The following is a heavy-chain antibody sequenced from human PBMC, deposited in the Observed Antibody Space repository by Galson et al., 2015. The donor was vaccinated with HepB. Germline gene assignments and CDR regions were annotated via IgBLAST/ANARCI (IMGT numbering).Heavy chain of an antibody. J-gene: IGHJ2*01. CDR3: VKDTNYYGSGNFDWYFDL. Sequence: SLRLSCAASGFIFDDYAMHWVRQAPGKGLEWVSGISWNSDSIGYVDSVKGRFTISRDNAKNSLYLQMNGPRAEDTAFYYCVKDTNYYGSGNFDWYFDLWGRGTLVTVSS. V-gene: IGHV3-9*01. D-gene: IGHD3-10*01. CDR2: ISWNSDSI. CDR1: GFIFDDYA.